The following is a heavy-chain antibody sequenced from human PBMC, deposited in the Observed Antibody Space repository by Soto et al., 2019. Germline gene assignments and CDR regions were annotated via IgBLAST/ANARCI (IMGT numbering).Heavy chain of an antibody. J-gene: IGHJ6*02. V-gene: IGHV4-39*01. CDR3: ATIYACYYYYGMDV. CDR1: GGSISSSSYY. Sequence: SETLSLTCTVSGGSISSSSYYWGWIRQPPGKGLEWIGSIYYSGSTYYNPSLKSRVTISVDTSKNQFSLKLISVTAADTAVYYCATIYACYYYYGMDVWGQGITVTVSS. D-gene: IGHD4-17*01. CDR2: IYYSGST.